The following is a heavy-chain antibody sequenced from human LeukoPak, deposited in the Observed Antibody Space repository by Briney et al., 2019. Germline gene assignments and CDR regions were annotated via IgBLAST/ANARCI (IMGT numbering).Heavy chain of an antibody. D-gene: IGHD1-14*01. V-gene: IGHV3-23*01. Sequence: GGSLRLSCAASGFTFSNYAMSWVRQAPGKGLEWVSGISESGDNRNHADSVKGRFTISRDNPKNTLYLQMNSLRAEDTAVYYCAKNITDWGPGTLVTVSS. CDR1: GFTFSNYA. CDR3: AKNITD. J-gene: IGHJ4*02. CDR2: ISESGDNR.